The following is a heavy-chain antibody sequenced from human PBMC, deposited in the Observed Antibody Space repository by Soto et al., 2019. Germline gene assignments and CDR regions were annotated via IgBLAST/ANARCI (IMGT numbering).Heavy chain of an antibody. Sequence: QVQLVQSGAEVKKPESSVKVSCKASGGTFSSYAISCVRQAPGQGLEWRGGIIPIFGTANYVQKFQGRVTITADESTSTAYRELSSLRAEDTAVYCYAWEGSGSAANELWGMDVCGQGTTFTASS. J-gene: IGHJ6*02. CDR3: AWEGSGSAANELWGMDV. V-gene: IGHV1-69*01. CDR2: IIPIFGTA. CDR1: GGTFSSYA. D-gene: IGHD6-13*01.